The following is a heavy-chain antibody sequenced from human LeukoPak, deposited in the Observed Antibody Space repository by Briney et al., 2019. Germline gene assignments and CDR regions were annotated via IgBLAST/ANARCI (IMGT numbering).Heavy chain of an antibody. Sequence: ASVTVSCKASGYTFTSYYMHWVRQAPGQGLEWMGWISAYNGNTNYAQKLQGRVTMTTDTSTSTAYMELRSLRSDDTAVYYCAREGISPNDYWGQGTLVTVSS. CDR2: ISAYNGNT. CDR3: AREGISPNDY. J-gene: IGHJ4*02. CDR1: GYTFTSYY. D-gene: IGHD2-15*01. V-gene: IGHV1-18*04.